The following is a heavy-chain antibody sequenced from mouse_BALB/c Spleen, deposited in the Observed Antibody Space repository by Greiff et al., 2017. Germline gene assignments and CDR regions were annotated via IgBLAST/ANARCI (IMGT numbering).Heavy chain of an antibody. CDR1: GNTFTSYT. V-gene: IGHV1-4*02. Sequence: QVQLQQSAAELARPGASVKMSCKASGNTFTSYTMHWVKQRPGQGLEWIGYINPSSGYTEYNQKFKDKTTLTADKSSSTAYMQLSSLTSEDSAVYYCARENDGYFWFAYWGQGTLVTVSA. J-gene: IGHJ3*01. CDR3: ARENDGYFWFAY. D-gene: IGHD2-3*01. CDR2: INPSSGYT.